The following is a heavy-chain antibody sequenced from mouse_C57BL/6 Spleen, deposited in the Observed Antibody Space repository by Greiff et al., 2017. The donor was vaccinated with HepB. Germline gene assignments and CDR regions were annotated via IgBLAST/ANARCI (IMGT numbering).Heavy chain of an antibody. CDR2: IHPNSGST. CDR1: GYTFTSYW. CDR3: ARRGLFTTVVAGYFDV. D-gene: IGHD1-1*01. V-gene: IGHV1-64*01. Sequence: VQLQQSGAELVKPGASVKLSCKASGYTFTSYWMHWVKQRPGQGLEWIGMIHPNSGSTNYNEKFKSKATLTVDKSSSTAYMQLSSLTSEDSAVYYCARRGLFTTVVAGYFDVWGTGTTVTVSS. J-gene: IGHJ1*03.